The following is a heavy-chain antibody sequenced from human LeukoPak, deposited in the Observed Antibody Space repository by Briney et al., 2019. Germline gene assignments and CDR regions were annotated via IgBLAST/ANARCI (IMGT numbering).Heavy chain of an antibody. CDR3: AKDTPTSSDSH. V-gene: IGHV3-23*01. J-gene: IGHJ4*02. CDR1: GYSISSGYY. D-gene: IGHD6-25*01. Sequence: ETLSLTCAVSGYSISSGYYWGWIRQPPGKGLEWVSAISGSGGSTYYADSVKGRFTISRDNSKNTLYLQMNSLRAEDTAVYYCAKDTPTSSDSHWGQGTLVTVSS. CDR2: ISGSGGST.